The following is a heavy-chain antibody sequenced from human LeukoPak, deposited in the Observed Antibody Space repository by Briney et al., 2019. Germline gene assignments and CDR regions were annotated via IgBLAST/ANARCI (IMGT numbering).Heavy chain of an antibody. CDR1: GFTFSSYA. D-gene: IGHD3-10*01. V-gene: IGHV3-30*04. CDR3: AKRGGYGSGSYFGY. J-gene: IGHJ4*02. CDR2: ISYDGSNK. Sequence: GGSLRLSCAASGFTFSSYAMHWVRQPPGKGLEWVAVISYDGSNKYYADSVKGRFTISRDNSKNTLFLQMNNLRAGDTAVYYCAKRGGYGSGSYFGYWGQGTLVTVSS.